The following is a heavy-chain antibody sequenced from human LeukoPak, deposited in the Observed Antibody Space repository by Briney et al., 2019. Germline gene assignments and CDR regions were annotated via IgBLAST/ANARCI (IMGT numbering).Heavy chain of an antibody. CDR1: GFTVSSNY. V-gene: IGHV3-69-1*02. CDR2: ISSSSTI. CDR3: AELGITMIGGV. D-gene: IGHD3-10*02. Sequence: GGSLRLSCAASGFTVSSNYMSWVRQAPGKGLEWVSYISSSSTIYYADSVKGRFTISRDNAKNSLYLQMNSLRAEDTAVYYCAELGITMIGGVWGKGTTVTISS. J-gene: IGHJ6*04.